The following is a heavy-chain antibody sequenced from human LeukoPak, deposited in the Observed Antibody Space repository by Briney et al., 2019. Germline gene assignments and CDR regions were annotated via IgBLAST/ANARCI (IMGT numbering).Heavy chain of an antibody. CDR1: GGTFSSYA. CDR3: ARDRITMVRGVTTSTGGFDP. CDR2: IIPILGIA. D-gene: IGHD3-10*01. Sequence: SVKVSCKASGGTFSSYAISWVRQAPGQGLEWMGRIIPILGIANYAQKFQGRVTITADKSTSTAYMELSSLRSEDTAVYYCARDRITMVRGVTTSTGGFDPWGQGTLVTVSS. J-gene: IGHJ5*02. V-gene: IGHV1-69*04.